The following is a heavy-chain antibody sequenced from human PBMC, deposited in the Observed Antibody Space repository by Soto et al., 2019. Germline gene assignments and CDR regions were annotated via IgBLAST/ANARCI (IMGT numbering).Heavy chain of an antibody. CDR2: ISVYNGHT. D-gene: IGHD3-16*01. V-gene: IGHV1-18*01. CDR3: ARDQGTYGTSSHY. Sequence: VSVKVSCKASGYIFTRYCINWVRQAPGQGLEWMGWISVYNGHTKYAHKFQDRVTMSTDTSASTAYMEVRSLRSDDTAVYYCARDQGTYGTSSHYWGQGTLVTVSS. J-gene: IGHJ4*02. CDR1: GYIFTRYC.